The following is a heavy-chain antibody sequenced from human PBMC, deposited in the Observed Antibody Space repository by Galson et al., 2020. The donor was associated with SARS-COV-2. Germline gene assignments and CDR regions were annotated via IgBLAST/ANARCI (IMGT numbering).Heavy chain of an antibody. CDR3: AREQGYYYDSSGYGSLDY. CDR2: IYYSGST. J-gene: IGHJ4*02. D-gene: IGHD3-22*01. V-gene: IGHV4-31*03. CDR1: GGSISSGGYY. Sequence: ASETLSLTCTVSGGSISSGGYYWSWIRQHPGKGLEWIGYIYYSGSTYYNPSLKSRVTISVDTSKNQFSLKLSSVTAADTAVYYCAREQGYYYDSSGYGSLDYWGQGTLVTVSS.